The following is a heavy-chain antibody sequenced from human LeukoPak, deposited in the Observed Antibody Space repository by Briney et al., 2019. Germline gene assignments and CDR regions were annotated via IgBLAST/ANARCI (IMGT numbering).Heavy chain of an antibody. D-gene: IGHD3-10*01. CDR1: GFTFSSYA. V-gene: IGHV3-23*01. CDR3: AKDLPVVRGVIQYYYYGMDV. Sequence: PGGSLRLSCAASGFTFSSYAMSWVRQAPGKGLEWVSAISGSGGSTYYADSVKGRFTISRDNSKNTLYLQMNSLRAEDTAVYYCAKDLPVVRGVIQYYYYGMDVWGQGTTVTVSS. CDR2: ISGSGGST. J-gene: IGHJ6*02.